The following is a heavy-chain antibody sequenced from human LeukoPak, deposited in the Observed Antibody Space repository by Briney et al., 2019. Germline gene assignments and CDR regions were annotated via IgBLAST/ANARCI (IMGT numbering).Heavy chain of an antibody. Sequence: GGSLRLSCAASGFTFDDYAMHWVRQAPGKGLVWVSRINSDGSSISYADSVKGRFTISRDNAKNTLYLQMNSLRAEDTAVYYCAREGDGYNYGFFDYWGQGTLVTVSS. V-gene: IGHV3-74*01. J-gene: IGHJ4*02. CDR3: AREGDGYNYGFFDY. CDR1: GFTFDDYA. CDR2: INSDGSSI. D-gene: IGHD5-24*01.